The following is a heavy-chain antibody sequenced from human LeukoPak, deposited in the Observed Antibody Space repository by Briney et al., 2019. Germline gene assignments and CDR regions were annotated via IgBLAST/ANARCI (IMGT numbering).Heavy chain of an antibody. CDR1: GFTFGSYT. D-gene: IGHD2-8*01. V-gene: IGHV3-64D*09. J-gene: IGHJ3*02. CDR3: VKEGNGAFDI. Sequence: GGSLRLSCSASGFTFGSYTMHWVRQAPGKGLEYVSAVSSIGGSTYYADSVKGRFTISRDNSKNTLYLQMISLRPEDTAVYYCVKEGNGAFDIWGQGTMVTVSS. CDR2: VSSIGGST.